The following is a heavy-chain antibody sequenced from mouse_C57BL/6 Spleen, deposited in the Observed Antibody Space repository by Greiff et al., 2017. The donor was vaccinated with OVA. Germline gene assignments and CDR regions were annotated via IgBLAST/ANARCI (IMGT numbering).Heavy chain of an antibody. D-gene: IGHD1-1*01. J-gene: IGHJ3*01. V-gene: IGHV1-53*01. Sequence: QVQLQQPGTELVKPGASVKLSCKASGYTFTSYWMHWVKQRPGQGLEWIGNINPSNGGTKYNEKFKSKATLTVDKSSSTAYMQLSSLTSEYSAVYYCASPDYYGSSPRWFAYWGQGTLVTVSA. CDR1: GYTFTSYW. CDR3: ASPDYYGSSPRWFAY. CDR2: INPSNGGT.